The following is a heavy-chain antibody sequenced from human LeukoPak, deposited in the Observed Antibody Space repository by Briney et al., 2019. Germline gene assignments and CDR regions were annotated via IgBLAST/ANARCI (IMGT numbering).Heavy chain of an antibody. CDR3: AKDPYGSGSYRH. CDR2: ISSSGSTI. Sequence: GGSLRLSCAASGFIFSDYYMSWIRDTPGKGLEWISYISSSGSTIHYADSVQGRFTISRDNAKNSLYLEMSSLRAEDTAVYYCAKDPYGSGSYRHWGQGTLVTVSS. D-gene: IGHD3-10*01. V-gene: IGHV3-11*01. CDR1: GFIFSDYY. J-gene: IGHJ4*02.